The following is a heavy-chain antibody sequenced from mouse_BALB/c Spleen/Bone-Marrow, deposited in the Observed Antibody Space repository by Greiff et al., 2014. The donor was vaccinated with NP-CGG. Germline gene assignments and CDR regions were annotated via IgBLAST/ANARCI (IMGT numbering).Heavy chain of an antibody. CDR2: ISHGGGTT. D-gene: IGHD2-3*01. CDR3: TRQGGYYPYYYAMDY. CDR1: GFAFSSYD. V-gene: IGHV5-12-1*01. J-gene: IGHJ4*01. Sequence: EVQLVESGGGLVKPGGSLKLSCAASGFAFSSYDMSWVRQTPEKRLEWVAYISHGGGTTYYSDTVKGRFTISRDNAKNTLYLQMSSLKSEDTAIYYCTRQGGYYPYYYAMDYWGQGTSVTVSS.